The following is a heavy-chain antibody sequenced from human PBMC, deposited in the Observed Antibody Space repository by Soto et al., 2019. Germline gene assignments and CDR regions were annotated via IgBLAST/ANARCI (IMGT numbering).Heavy chain of an antibody. CDR2: IIPMLGMS. CDR3: ASNYGSGSAHFDN. V-gene: IGHV1-69*02. D-gene: IGHD3-10*01. CDR1: GDTFNFYT. J-gene: IGHJ4*02. Sequence: QVQLVQSGAEVKKPGSSVKVSCTASGDTFNFYTISWVRQAPGRGLEWMGRIIPMLGMSNYAQNFQGRVTMIADKSTSTAYMELSSLRSEDTALYYCASNYGSGSAHFDNWGQATLVTVSS.